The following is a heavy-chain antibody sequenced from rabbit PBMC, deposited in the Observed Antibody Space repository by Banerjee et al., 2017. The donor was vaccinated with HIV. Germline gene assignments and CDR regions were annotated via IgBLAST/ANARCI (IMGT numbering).Heavy chain of an antibody. CDR3: ARDLAGVIGWNFDL. D-gene: IGHD4-1*01. J-gene: IGHJ4*01. CDR1: GFSFSSNCW. Sequence: QEQLEESGGDLVKTEGSLTLTCTASGFSFSSNCWIYWVRQAPGKGLEWIACIYAGSSGSTYYASWAKGRFTISKASWTTVTLQMTSLTAADTATYFCARDLAGVIGWNFDLWGPGTLVTVS. V-gene: IGHV1S45*01. CDR2: IYAGSSGST.